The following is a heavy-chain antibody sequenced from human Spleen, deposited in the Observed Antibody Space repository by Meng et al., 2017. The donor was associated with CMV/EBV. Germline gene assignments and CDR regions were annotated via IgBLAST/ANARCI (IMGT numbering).Heavy chain of an antibody. CDR2: ISGSGGST. CDR3: AKCHGYTHHDAFDI. Sequence: YGVTFSSYAMSWVRQGAGKGLEWVSAISGSGGSTYYADCVKGRFTISRDNSKNTLYLQMNSLRAEDTAVYYCAKCHGYTHHDAFDIWGQGTMVTVSS. D-gene: IGHD5-24*01. J-gene: IGHJ3*02. CDR1: GVTFSSYA. V-gene: IGHV3-23*01.